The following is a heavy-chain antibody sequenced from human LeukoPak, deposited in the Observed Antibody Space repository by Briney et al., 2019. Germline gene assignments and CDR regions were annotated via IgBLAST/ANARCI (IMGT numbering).Heavy chain of an antibody. D-gene: IGHD3-9*01. CDR3: ARGRYFDWMQNDY. CDR2: FYYSGNT. CDR1: GDSINSGGGYY. J-gene: IGHJ4*02. V-gene: IGHV4-61*08. Sequence: PSQTLSLTCTVSGDSINSGGGYYWSWIRQPPGKGLEWIGYFYYSGNTNYNPSLRSRVTISADTSKNQFSLNLSSVTAADTAVYYCARGRYFDWMQNDYWGPGTLVIVSS.